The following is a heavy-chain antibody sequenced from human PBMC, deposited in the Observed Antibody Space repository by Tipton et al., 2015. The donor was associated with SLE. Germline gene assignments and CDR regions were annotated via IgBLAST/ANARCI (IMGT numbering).Heavy chain of an antibody. D-gene: IGHD2-2*01. CDR2: VYHSGST. CDR3: ARAMSMCSSTSCFGPTTLNDAFDI. J-gene: IGHJ3*02. V-gene: IGHV4-4*02. Sequence: TLSLTCAVSGGSISTSNWWSWVRQPPGKGLEWIGEVYHSGSTNYNPSLKSRVTISVDTSKNQFSLKVTSVTAADSAVYYCARAMSMCSSTSCFGPTTLNDAFDIWGKGTMVTVSS. CDR1: GGSISTSNW.